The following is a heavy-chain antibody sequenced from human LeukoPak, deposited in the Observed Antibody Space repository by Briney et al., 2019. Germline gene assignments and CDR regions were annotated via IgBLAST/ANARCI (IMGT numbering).Heavy chain of an antibody. J-gene: IGHJ5*02. V-gene: IGHV3-7*01. CDR1: GFTFSSYW. Sequence: PGGSLRLSCAASGFTFSSYWMSWVRQAPGKGLEWVANIKQDGSEKYYVDSVKGRFTISRDNAKNSLYLQMNSLRAEDTAVYYCARVVISSGSRRFDPWGQGTLVTVSS. CDR3: ARVVISSGSRRFDP. D-gene: IGHD3-10*01. CDR2: IKQDGSEK.